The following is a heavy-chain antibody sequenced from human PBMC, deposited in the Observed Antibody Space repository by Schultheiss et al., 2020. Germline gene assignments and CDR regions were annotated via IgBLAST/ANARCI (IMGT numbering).Heavy chain of an antibody. J-gene: IGHJ4*02. Sequence: SETLSLTCTVSGGSINNYYWSWIRQPAGKGLEWIGRLYTSGNTNYNPSLKSRVTVSVDTSKNQLSLRLSSVTAADTAVYYCARERVGWGTAIIVDWGQGTLVSVCS. V-gene: IGHV4-4*07. CDR1: GGSINNYY. CDR2: LYTSGNT. CDR3: ARERVGWGTAIIVD. D-gene: IGHD5-18*01.